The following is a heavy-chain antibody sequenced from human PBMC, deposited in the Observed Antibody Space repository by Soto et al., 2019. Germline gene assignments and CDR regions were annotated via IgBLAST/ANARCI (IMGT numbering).Heavy chain of an antibody. CDR2: ISRDGGTK. Sequence: QVQLVESGGGVVQPGRSLRLSCAVSGFTVSTYGMHWVRQAPGKGLEWVAGISRDGGTKYYADSVKGRVTISRDNSRNKLFLEMKSLRGDDLAVYYCTGEVASGYWGQGTLVTVSS. J-gene: IGHJ4*02. V-gene: IGHV3-30*03. CDR3: TGEVASGY. D-gene: IGHD2-8*02. CDR1: GFTVSTYG.